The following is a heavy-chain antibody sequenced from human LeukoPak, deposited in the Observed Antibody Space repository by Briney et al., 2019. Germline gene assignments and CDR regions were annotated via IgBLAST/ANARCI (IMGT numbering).Heavy chain of an antibody. CDR2: ISSSSSYI. Sequence: GGSLRLSCAASGFTFSSYSMNWVRQAPGKGLEWVSSISSSSSYIYYADSVKGRFTISRDNAKNSLYLQMNSLRAEDTAVYYCATATQGIAAAGIFYWGQGTMVTVSS. D-gene: IGHD6-13*01. V-gene: IGHV3-21*01. J-gene: IGHJ3*01. CDR3: ATATQGIAAAGIFY. CDR1: GFTFSSYS.